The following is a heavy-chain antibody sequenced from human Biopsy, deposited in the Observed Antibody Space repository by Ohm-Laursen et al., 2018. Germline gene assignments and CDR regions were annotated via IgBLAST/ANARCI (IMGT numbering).Heavy chain of an antibody. Sequence: GSLSLSCAASGFTFSDIYLYWIRQAPGTGLEWISYISADGPAMFYADAARDRYTIFRDNANNMFDVQVDSLRARDTAVYYCARRRAMDDWGQGILVTVSS. V-gene: IGHV3-11*01. CDR1: GFTFSDIY. J-gene: IGHJ4*03. CDR3: ARRRAMDD. CDR2: ISADGPAM.